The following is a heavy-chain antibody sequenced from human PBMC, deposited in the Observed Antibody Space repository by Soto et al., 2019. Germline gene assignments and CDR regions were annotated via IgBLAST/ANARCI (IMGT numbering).Heavy chain of an antibody. D-gene: IGHD3-22*01. Sequence: SETLSLTCTVSGGSISSYYWSWIRQPPGKGLEWIGYIYYSGSTNYNPSLKSRVTISVDTSKNQFSLKLSSVTAADTAVYYCARVSRVYYESSSRSFDIWCQGTMVTVSS. V-gene: IGHV4-59*01. CDR2: IYYSGST. CDR1: GGSISSYY. CDR3: ARVSRVYYESSSRSFDI. J-gene: IGHJ3*02.